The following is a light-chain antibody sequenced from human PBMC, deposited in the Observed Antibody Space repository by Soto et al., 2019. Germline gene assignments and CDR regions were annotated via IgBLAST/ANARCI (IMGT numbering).Light chain of an antibody. CDR2: RAS. Sequence: EILLTQSPATLALSPGEGATLSCRASQSVRDNLAWYQQKPGQAPRLLIYRASTRATAIPARFSGSGSGTDFTLTVSSLQPEDFAVYYCQHDYNLLTFGGGTKVDIK. J-gene: IGKJ4*01. CDR1: QSVRDN. V-gene: IGKV3D-7*01. CDR3: QHDYNLLT.